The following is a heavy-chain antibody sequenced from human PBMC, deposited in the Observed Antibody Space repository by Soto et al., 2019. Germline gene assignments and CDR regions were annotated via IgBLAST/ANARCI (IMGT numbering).Heavy chain of an antibody. Sequence: PSETLSLTCAVYGGSFSGYYWSWIRQPPGKGLEWIGEINHSGSTNYNPSLKGRVTISVDKSKNHFSLSLNSVTTADTAVYYCARDERSVYSSGWYLYWGPGTLVTVSS. CDR3: ARDERSVYSSGWYLY. D-gene: IGHD6-19*01. CDR1: GGSFSGYY. CDR2: INHSGST. J-gene: IGHJ4*02. V-gene: IGHV4-34*01.